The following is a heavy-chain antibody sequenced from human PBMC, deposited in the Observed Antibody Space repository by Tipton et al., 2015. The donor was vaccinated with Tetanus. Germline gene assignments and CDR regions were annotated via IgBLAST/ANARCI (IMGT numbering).Heavy chain of an antibody. Sequence: TLSLTCNVSGALLTTGGYSWGWIRQPPGQGLEWLGNIYYTGDTDYNPSLRGRATISLDKAKNHFSLRLRSVTAADTALYYCVRSHVFRLTLFGEEIPRSGRFDPWGQGTLVTISS. CDR2: IYYTGDT. D-gene: IGHD3-3*01. CDR1: GALLTTGGYS. V-gene: IGHV4-61*03. CDR3: VRSHVFRLTLFGEEIPRSGRFDP. J-gene: IGHJ5*02.